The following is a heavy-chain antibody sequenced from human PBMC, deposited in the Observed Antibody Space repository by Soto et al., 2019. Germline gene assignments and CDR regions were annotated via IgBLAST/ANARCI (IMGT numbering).Heavy chain of an antibody. CDR3: ARQRLDCTNGVCNLYYYYGMDV. Sequence: RDALKISGKRCGYSVTSYWIASVHQMPGKGLEWMGIIYPGDSDTRYSPSFQGQVTISADKSISTAYLQWSSLKASDTAMYYCARQRLDCTNGVCNLYYYYGMDVWGQGTTVTVSS. J-gene: IGHJ6*02. CDR1: GYSVTSYW. D-gene: IGHD2-8*01. CDR2: IYPGDSDT. V-gene: IGHV5-51*07.